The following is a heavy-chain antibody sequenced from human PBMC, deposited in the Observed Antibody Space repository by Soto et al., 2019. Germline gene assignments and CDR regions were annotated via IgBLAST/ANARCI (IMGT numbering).Heavy chain of an antibody. V-gene: IGHV1-18*04. Sequence: SVKFTCLSSVYTFTRYGISLVRQAPGQGLEWMGWISAYNGNTNYAQKLQGRVTMTTDTSTSTAYMELRSLRSDETAVYYCARDRFHTVTTWWYYYYGMDVWGQGTTVTVSS. D-gene: IGHD4-17*01. CDR1: VYTFTRYG. CDR2: ISAYNGNT. CDR3: ARDRFHTVTTWWYYYYGMDV. J-gene: IGHJ6*02.